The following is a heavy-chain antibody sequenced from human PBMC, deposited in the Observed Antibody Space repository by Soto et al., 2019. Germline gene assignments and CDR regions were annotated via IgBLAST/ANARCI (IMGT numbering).Heavy chain of an antibody. V-gene: IGHV4-61*05. CDR1: GGSISSSSYY. D-gene: IGHD3-3*02. CDR2: ISHSGNT. CDR3: AARHFWSRPWTDRRLDY. J-gene: IGHJ4*02. Sequence: PSETLSLTCTVSGGSISSSSYYWGWIRQPPGKGLEWIGQISHSGNTSYNPSLTSRVTISVDKSKSHFSLNLTSVTAADTAVYYCAARHFWSRPWTDRRLDYWGQGTLVTVSS.